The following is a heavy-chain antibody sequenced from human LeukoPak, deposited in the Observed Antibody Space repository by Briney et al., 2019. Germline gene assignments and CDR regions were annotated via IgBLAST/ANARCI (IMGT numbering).Heavy chain of an antibody. J-gene: IGHJ5*02. D-gene: IGHD6-19*01. CDR1: GGSFSGYY. Sequence: SETLSLTCAVYGGSFSGYYWRWIRQPPGKGLEWIGEINHSGSTNYNPSLKSRVTISVDTSKNQFSLKLSSVTAADTAVYYCARDRYSSGWNNWFDPWGQGTLVTVSS. V-gene: IGHV4-34*01. CDR3: ARDRYSSGWNNWFDP. CDR2: INHSGST.